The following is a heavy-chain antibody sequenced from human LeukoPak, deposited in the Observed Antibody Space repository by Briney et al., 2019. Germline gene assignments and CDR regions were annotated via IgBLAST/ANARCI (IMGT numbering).Heavy chain of an antibody. J-gene: IGHJ6*04. Sequence: GASVKVSCKASGGTFSSYAISWVRQAPGQGLEWMGGIIPIFGTAIYAQKFQGRVTITADESTSTAYMELSSLRSEDTAVYYCAKSRGVVVPALYYYYYGMDVWGKGTTVTVSS. CDR1: GGTFSSYA. D-gene: IGHD2-2*01. V-gene: IGHV1-69*01. CDR3: AKSRGVVVPALYYYYYGMDV. CDR2: IIPIFGTA.